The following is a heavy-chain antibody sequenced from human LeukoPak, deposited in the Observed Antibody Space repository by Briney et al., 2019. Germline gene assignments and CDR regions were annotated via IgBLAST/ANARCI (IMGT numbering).Heavy chain of an antibody. CDR3: ARCSTGTYYYYYYMDV. V-gene: IGHV4-4*07. CDR1: GGSISSYY. J-gene: IGHJ6*03. D-gene: IGHD1-1*01. CDR2: IYTSGST. Sequence: KPSETLSLTCTVSGGSISSYYWSWIRQPAGKGLEWIGRIYTSGSTNYNPSLKSRVTMSVDTSKNQFSRKLSSVTAADTAVYYCARCSTGTYYYYYYMDVWGKGTTVTVSS.